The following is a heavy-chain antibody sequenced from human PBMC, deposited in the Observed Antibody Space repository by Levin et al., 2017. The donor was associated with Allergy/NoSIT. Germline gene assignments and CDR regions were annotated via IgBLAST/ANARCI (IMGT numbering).Heavy chain of an antibody. Sequence: PSETLSLTCAVYGGSFSDYYWSWIRQPPGTLLAWIGEINHSGSTNYNPSLKSRVTISVDTSKNHFSLKLSSVTAADTAVYYCARGRKLRFLEWLYRFDYWGQGTLVTVSS. CDR3: ARGRKLRFLEWLYRFDY. V-gene: IGHV4-34*01. CDR1: GGSFSDYY. D-gene: IGHD3-3*01. CDR2: INHSGST. J-gene: IGHJ4*02.